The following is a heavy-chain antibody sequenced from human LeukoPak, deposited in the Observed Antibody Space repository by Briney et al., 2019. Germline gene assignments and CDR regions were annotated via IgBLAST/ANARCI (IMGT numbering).Heavy chain of an antibody. Sequence: GGSLRLSCAASGFTFSSYWMSWVHQAPGKGLEWVANIKQDGSEKYYVDSVKGRFTISRDNAKNSLYLQMNSLRAEDTAVYYCARDGVYSSSWYSTFYYYYGMDVWGQGTTVTVSS. CDR3: ARDGVYSSSWYSTFYYYYGMDV. CDR2: IKQDGSEK. D-gene: IGHD6-13*01. CDR1: GFTFSSYW. J-gene: IGHJ6*02. V-gene: IGHV3-7*01.